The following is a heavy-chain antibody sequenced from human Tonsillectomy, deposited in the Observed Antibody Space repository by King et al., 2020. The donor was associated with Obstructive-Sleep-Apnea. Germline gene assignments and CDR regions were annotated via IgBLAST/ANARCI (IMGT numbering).Heavy chain of an antibody. Sequence: LQLQESGPGLVKPSGTLSLTCAVSGGSISSTTNWWSWVRQPPGKGLEWIGEIFHIGSTNYNPSLKSRVTISVDRPKNQFSLKLSSVTAADTAVYYCAIINPFYYDNSAYSGALDYWGPGTLVTVSS. V-gene: IGHV4-4*02. CDR2: IFHIGST. D-gene: IGHD3-22*01. J-gene: IGHJ4*02. CDR3: AIINPFYYDNSAYSGALDY. CDR1: GGSISSTTNW.